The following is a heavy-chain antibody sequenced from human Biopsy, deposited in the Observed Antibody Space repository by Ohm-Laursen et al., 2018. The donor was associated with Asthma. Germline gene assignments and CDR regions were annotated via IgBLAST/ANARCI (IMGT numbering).Heavy chain of an antibody. CDR2: INPNSGGT. J-gene: IGHJ5*02. CDR1: GYTFIGCP. D-gene: IGHD6-13*01. CDR3: ARGQKSAGDRWFDP. V-gene: IGHV1-2*06. Sequence: EAPVKVSCKASGYTFIGCPIHWMRQAPGQGLEWMGRINPNSGGTNYAQKFQGRVTMTRDTSISTAYMEVSRLRSDDTAVYYCARGQKSAGDRWFDPWGQGTLVTVSS.